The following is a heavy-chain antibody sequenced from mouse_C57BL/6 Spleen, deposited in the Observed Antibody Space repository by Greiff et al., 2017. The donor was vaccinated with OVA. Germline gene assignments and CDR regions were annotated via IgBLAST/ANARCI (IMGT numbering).Heavy chain of an antibody. CDR2: IDPSDSYT. D-gene: IGHD4-1*01. CDR3: ERTGANWVGY. V-gene: IGHV1-59*01. Sequence: QVQLQQPGAELVRPGTSVKLSCKASGYTFTSYWMHWVKQRPGQGLEWIGVIDPSDSYTNYNQKFKGKATLTVDTSSSTAYMQLSSLTSEDSAVYFCERTGANWVGYWGQGATLTVSS. CDR1: GYTFTSYW. J-gene: IGHJ2*01.